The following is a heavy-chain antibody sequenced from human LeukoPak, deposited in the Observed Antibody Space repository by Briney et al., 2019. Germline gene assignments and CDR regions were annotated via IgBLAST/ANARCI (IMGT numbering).Heavy chain of an antibody. CDR1: GGSISSGSYY. D-gene: IGHD1-20*01. Sequence: PSETLSLTCTVSGGSISSGSYYWSWIRQPAGKGLEWIGRIYTSGSTNYNPSLKSRVTISVDTSKNQFSLKLSSVTAADTAVYYCASGNNWNRHFDIWGQGTMVTVSS. J-gene: IGHJ3*02. V-gene: IGHV4-61*02. CDR2: IYTSGST. CDR3: ASGNNWNRHFDI.